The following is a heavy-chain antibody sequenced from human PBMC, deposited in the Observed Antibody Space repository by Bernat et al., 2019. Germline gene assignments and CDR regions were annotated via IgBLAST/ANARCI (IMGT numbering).Heavy chain of an antibody. J-gene: IGHJ3*02. D-gene: IGHD3-22*01. Sequence: QVQLQQWGAGLLKPSETLSLTCAVYGGSFSGYYWSWIRQPPGKGLEWIGEINHSGSTNYNPSLKSRVTISVDTSKNQFSLKLSSVTAADTAVYYCARIRGYFYDSKCYYYKAFDIWGQGTMVTVSS. CDR2: INHSGST. V-gene: IGHV4-34*01. CDR3: ARIRGYFYDSKCYYYKAFDI. CDR1: GGSFSGYY.